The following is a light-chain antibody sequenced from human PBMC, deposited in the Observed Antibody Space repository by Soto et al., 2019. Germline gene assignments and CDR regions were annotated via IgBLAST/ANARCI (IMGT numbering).Light chain of an antibody. CDR1: QSVSSSY. J-gene: IGKJ2*01. CDR2: GAS. CDR3: QQYGSSPPHT. V-gene: IGKV3-20*01. Sequence: EIVLTQSPGTLSLSPGERATLSCRASQSVSSSYLAWYQQKPGQAPRLLIYGASSRATGIPDRFSGSGSGPDFTLNISRLEPEDFAVYYCQQYGSSPPHTFGQGTKLEIK.